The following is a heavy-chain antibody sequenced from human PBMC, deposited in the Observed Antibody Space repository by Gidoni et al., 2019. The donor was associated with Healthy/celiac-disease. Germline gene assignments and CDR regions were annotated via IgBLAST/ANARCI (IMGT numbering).Heavy chain of an antibody. CDR1: GGTFSSYA. V-gene: IGHV1-69*06. Sequence: QVQLVQSGAEVKKPGSSVKVSCKASGGTFSSYAIRWVRQAPGRGLEWMGGGNPIFGTTNYAQKFQGKVTLNADKTTSTAYMELSSLRSEDTAVYYCAREVPGWVSRKYYYYGMDVWGKGTTVTVSS. D-gene: IGHD6-19*01. CDR2: GNPIFGTT. J-gene: IGHJ6*04. CDR3: AREVPGWVSRKYYYYGMDV.